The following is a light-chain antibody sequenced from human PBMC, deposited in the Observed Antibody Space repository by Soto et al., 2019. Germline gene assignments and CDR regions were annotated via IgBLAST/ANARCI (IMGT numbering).Light chain of an antibody. CDR2: GAS. J-gene: IGKJ1*01. CDR3: QHYNSYSEA. Sequence: EIVMTQSPATVSLSPCDRATLSCRASQSVSSNLAWYQQKPGQAPRLLIYGASTRATGIPARFSGSGSGTEFTLTISSLQPDDFATYYCQHYNSYSEAFGQGTKVDIK. CDR1: QSVSSN. V-gene: IGKV3-15*01.